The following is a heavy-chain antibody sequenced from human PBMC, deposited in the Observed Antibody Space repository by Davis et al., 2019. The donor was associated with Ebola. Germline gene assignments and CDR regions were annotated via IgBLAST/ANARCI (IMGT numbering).Heavy chain of an antibody. D-gene: IGHD1-26*01. CDR3: ARGVGATLYYYCAMDV. CDR2: IYHSGST. CDR1: GGSISSSNW. V-gene: IGHV4-4*02. Sequence: MPSETLSLTCAVSGGSISSSNWWSWVRQPPGKGLEWIGEIYHSGSTNYNPSLKSRVTISVDTSKNQFSLKLSSVTAADTAVYYCARGVGATLYYYCAMDVWGQGTTVTVSS. J-gene: IGHJ6*02.